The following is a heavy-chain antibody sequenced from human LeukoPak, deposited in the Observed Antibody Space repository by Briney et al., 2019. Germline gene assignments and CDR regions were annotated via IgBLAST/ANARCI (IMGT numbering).Heavy chain of an antibody. J-gene: IGHJ5*01. Sequence: GGTLSLSCAASGFVFSASYMSWVRKAPGKGLEWVATIKPDGSEKYHVDSVSGRFTISRDNTNDSLFLQMNSLRVDDTAVYYCVRGGTYWTVSWGQGTLVNVS. V-gene: IGHV3-7*01. CDR2: IKPDGSEK. CDR1: GFVFSASY. CDR3: VRGGTYWTVS.